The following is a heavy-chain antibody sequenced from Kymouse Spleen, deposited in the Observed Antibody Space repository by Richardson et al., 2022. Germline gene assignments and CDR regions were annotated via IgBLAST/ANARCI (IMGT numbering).Heavy chain of an antibody. Sequence: EVQLVESGGGLVKPGGSLRLSCAASGFTFSSYSMNWVRQAPGKGLEWVSSISSSSSYIYYADSVKGRFTISRDNAKNSLYLQMNSLRAEDTAVYYCARADYSNYYYYYYGMDVWGQGTTVTVSS. CDR3: ARADYSNYYYYYYGMDV. D-gene: IGHD4-11,IGHD4-11*01. CDR2: ISSSSSYI. J-gene: IGHJ6*02. V-gene: IGHV3-21*03. CDR1: GFTFSSYS.